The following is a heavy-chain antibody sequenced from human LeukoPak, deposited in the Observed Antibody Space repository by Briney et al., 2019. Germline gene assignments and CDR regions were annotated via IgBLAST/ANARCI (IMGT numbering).Heavy chain of an antibody. CDR3: AALLGDGSIDY. V-gene: IGHV4-31*03. D-gene: IGHD2-21*02. J-gene: IGHJ4*02. CDR1: GDSISSGGYY. Sequence: SETLSLTRTVSGDSISSGGYYWTWIRQHPGKGLEWIGYICYNGSTYYNPSLKSRVTISVDTSKNQFSLKLSSVTAADTAVYYCAALLGDGSIDYWGQGTLVTVSS. CDR2: ICYNGST.